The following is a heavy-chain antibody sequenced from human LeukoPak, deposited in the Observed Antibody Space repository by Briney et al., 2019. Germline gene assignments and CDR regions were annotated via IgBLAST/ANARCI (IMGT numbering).Heavy chain of an antibody. CDR3: ARLKYYDSTGYSPGYYMDV. Sequence: PSETLSLTCTVSGGSIINYYWIWIRQPAGTGLEWVGRIYVTGSTIYNPSLQSRLSMSVDTSKNQFSLRLTCVTAADTAVYYCARLKYYDSTGYSPGYYMDVWGKGITVTVSS. D-gene: IGHD3-22*01. CDR1: GGSIINYY. V-gene: IGHV4-4*07. CDR2: IYVTGST. J-gene: IGHJ6*03.